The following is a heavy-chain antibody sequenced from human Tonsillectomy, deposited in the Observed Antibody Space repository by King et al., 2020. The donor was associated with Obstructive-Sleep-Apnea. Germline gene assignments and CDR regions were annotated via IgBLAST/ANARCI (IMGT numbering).Heavy chain of an antibody. V-gene: IGHV3-30*02. J-gene: IGHJ4*02. CDR1: GFTFSSYG. CDR2: KRDDGNNN. D-gene: IGHD1-7*01. Sequence: QVQLVESGGGVVQPGRSLRLSCEASGFTFSSYGMHWVRQAPGKGLEWVAFKRDDGNNNYYAGSVKGRLTISRDNPKNTLYLQMDDLRTEDTAVYYCAKDAAITGTLDYWGQGILVTVSS. CDR3: AKDAAITGTLDY.